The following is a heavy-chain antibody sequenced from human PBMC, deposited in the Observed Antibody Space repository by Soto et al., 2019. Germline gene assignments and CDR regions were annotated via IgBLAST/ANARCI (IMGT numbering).Heavy chain of an antibody. V-gene: IGHV3-53*01. CDR1: GFTVSSNY. CDR3: ARAYYYDSSGYYHDAFDI. Sequence: GGSLRLSCAASGFTVSSNYMSWVRQAPGKGLEWVSVIYSGGSTYYADSVKGRFTISRDNSKNTLYLQVNSLRAEDTAVYYCARAYYYDSSGYYHDAFDIWGQGTMVTVSS. CDR2: IYSGGST. J-gene: IGHJ3*02. D-gene: IGHD3-22*01.